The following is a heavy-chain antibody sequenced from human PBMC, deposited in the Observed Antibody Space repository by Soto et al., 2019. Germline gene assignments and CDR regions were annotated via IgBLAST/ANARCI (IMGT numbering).Heavy chain of an antibody. CDR3: ARVKQWRQLRYFDWSAKFSDAFDI. CDR2: ISSSSSYI. Sequence: EVQLVESGGGLVKPGGSLRLSCAASGFTFSSYSMNWVRQAPGKGLEWVSSISSSSSYIYYADSVKGRFTISRDNAKNSLYLQMNSLRAEDTAVYYCARVKQWRQLRYFDWSAKFSDAFDIWGQGTMVTVSS. CDR1: GFTFSSYS. D-gene: IGHD3-9*01. J-gene: IGHJ3*02. V-gene: IGHV3-21*01.